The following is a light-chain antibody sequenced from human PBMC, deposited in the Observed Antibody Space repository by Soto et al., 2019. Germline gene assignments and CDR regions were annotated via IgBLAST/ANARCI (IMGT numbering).Light chain of an antibody. CDR1: SSDVGAYNY. CDR3: SSYTTSDTYV. Sequence: QSVLTQPASVSGSPGQSIAISCTGTSSDVGAYNYVSWYQQHPGKAPKLMIYDVSNRLSGVSDRFSGSKSGNTASLTISGLQAEDEADYYCSSYTTSDTYVFGSGTKVTVL. J-gene: IGLJ1*01. CDR2: DVS. V-gene: IGLV2-14*01.